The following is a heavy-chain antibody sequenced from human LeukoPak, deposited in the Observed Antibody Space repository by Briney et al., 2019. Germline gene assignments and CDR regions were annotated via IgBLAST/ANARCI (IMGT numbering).Heavy chain of an antibody. CDR2: IYHSGST. CDR1: GYSISSGYY. V-gene: IGHV4-38-2*02. J-gene: IGHJ4*02. D-gene: IGHD7-27*01. CDR3: ARARTGDLDY. Sequence: PSETLSLTCTVSGYSISSGYYWGWIRQPPGKGLEWIGSIYHSGSTYYNPSLKSQVTISVDTSKNQFSLKLSSVTAADTAVYYCARARTGDLDYWGQGTLVTVSS.